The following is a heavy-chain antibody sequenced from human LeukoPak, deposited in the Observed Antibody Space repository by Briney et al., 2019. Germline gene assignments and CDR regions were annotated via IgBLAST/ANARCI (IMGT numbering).Heavy chain of an antibody. CDR2: IKVDGSET. D-gene: IGHD6-19*01. CDR1: GFAFGTYA. J-gene: IGHJ4*02. Sequence: PGGSLRLSCAGSGFAFGTYAMSWVRQGPGKGLEWVANIKVDGSETHYLDSVKGRFTISRDNAKNSLYLQMSSLRAEDTAVYYCTRDRWLDYWGQGTLVTVSS. CDR3: TRDRWLDY. V-gene: IGHV3-7*01.